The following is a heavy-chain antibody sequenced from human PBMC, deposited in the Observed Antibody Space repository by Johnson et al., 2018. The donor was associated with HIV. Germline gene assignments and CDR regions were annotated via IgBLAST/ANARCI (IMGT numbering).Heavy chain of an antibody. D-gene: IGHD2-8*02. CDR3: AKKLGVGGVSNKAFDI. V-gene: IGHV3-66*01. J-gene: IGHJ3*02. Sequence: VQLVESGGGLVQPGGSLRLSCAASGFTVSRNYMSWVRQAPGQGLERVSVIHSGGITYYADSVEGRFNISRDNSKTTVYLQMNSLRAEDTAVYYCAKKLGVGGVSNKAFDIWGQGTMVTVSS. CDR2: IHSGGIT. CDR1: GFTVSRNY.